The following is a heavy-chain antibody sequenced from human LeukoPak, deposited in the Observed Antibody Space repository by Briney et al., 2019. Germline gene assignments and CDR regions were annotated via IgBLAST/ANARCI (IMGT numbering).Heavy chain of an antibody. J-gene: IGHJ3*02. D-gene: IGHD1-7*01. CDR3: ATGNYHAFDI. CDR1: GFSFSTHW. V-gene: IGHV3-74*01. Sequence: HPGGSLRLSCAASGFSFSTHWMHWVRQAPGKGLVWVSCLNSDGSSTRYADSVRGRFTISRDNAKNTLYLQMNSLRAEDTAVYYCATGNYHAFDIWGQGTMVTVSS. CDR2: LNSDGSST.